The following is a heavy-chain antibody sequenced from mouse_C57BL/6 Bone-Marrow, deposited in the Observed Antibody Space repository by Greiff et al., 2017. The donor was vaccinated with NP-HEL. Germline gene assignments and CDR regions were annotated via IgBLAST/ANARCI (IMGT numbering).Heavy chain of an antibody. V-gene: IGHV14-4*01. J-gene: IGHJ2*01. CDR1: GFNIKDDY. CDR3: TTEELDY. CDR2: IDPENGDT. Sequence: VQLKESGAELVRPGASVKLSCTASGFNIKDDYMHWVKQRPEQGLEWIGWIDPENGDTEYASKFQGKATITADTSSNTAYLQLSSLTSEDTAVYYCTTEELDYWGQGTTLTVSS.